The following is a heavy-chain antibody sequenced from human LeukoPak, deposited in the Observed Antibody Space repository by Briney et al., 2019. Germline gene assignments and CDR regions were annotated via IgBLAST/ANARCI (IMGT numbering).Heavy chain of an antibody. CDR1: GYTFTSYG. CDR2: ISAYNGNT. D-gene: IGHD4-23*01. CDR3: ARDYGGNPPLSHFDY. V-gene: IGHV1-18*01. Sequence: ASVKVSCKASGYTFTSYGISWVRQAPGQGLEWMGWISAYNGNTNYAQKLQGRVTMTTDTSTSTAYMELRSLRSDDTAVYYCARDYGGNPPLSHFDYWGQGTLVTVSS. J-gene: IGHJ4*02.